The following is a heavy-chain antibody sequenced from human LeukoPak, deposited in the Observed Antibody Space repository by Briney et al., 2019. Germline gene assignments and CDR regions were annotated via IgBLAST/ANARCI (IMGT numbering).Heavy chain of an antibody. CDR2: IHHFGGT. J-gene: IGHJ6*02. V-gene: IGHV4-4*02. CDR3: ASQGAYCFDV. Sequence: SGTLSLTCAVSGGSITDNHWWGWVRQPRGKGLEWIGEIHHFGGTNYNPSLKSRVTISVDKSKNQFSLSLISVTAADTAVYYCASQGAYCFDVWGQENPSTVSS. D-gene: IGHD2-21*01. CDR1: GGSITDNHW.